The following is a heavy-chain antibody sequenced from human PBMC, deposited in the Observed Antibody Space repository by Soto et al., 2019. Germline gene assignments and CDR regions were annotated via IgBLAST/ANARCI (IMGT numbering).Heavy chain of an antibody. CDR2: INHSGST. CDR3: ARGLDYYDSSGYYGYYYYYYGMDV. D-gene: IGHD3-22*01. CDR1: GGSFSGYY. Sequence: LSLTCAVYGGSFSGYYWIWIRQPPGKGLEWIGEINHSGSTNYNPSLKSRVTISVDTSKNQFSLKLSSVTAADTAVYYCARGLDYYDSSGYYGYYYYYYGMDVWGQGTTVTVSS. V-gene: IGHV4-34*01. J-gene: IGHJ6*02.